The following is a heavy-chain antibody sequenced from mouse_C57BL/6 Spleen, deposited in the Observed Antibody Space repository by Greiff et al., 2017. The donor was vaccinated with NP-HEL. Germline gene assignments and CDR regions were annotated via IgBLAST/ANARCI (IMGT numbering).Heavy chain of an antibody. CDR2: INPGSGGT. CDR3: ARDRDYYGSRDGYFDV. D-gene: IGHD1-1*01. V-gene: IGHV1-54*01. J-gene: IGHJ1*03. CDR1: GYAFTNYL. Sequence: QVQLQQSGAELVRPGTSVKVSCKASGYAFTNYLIEWVKQRPGQGLEWIGVINPGSGGTNYNEKFKGKATLTADKSSSTAYMQLSSLTSEDSAVYFWARDRDYYGSRDGYFDVWGTGTTVTVSS.